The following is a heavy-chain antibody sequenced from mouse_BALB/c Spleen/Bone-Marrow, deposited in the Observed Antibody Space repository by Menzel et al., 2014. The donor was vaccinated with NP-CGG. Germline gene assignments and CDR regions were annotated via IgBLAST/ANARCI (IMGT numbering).Heavy chain of an antibody. CDR1: GFSLTSYG. CDR3: ARVLEGFAY. V-gene: IGHV2-9*02. J-gene: IGHJ3*01. CDR2: IWAGGST. Sequence: QVQLKESGPGLVAPSQSLSITCTVSGFSLTSYGVHWVRQPPGKGLEWLGVIWAGGSTNYNSALMSRLSISKDNSKSQVFLKTNSLQTDDTAMYYCARVLEGFAYWGQGTLVTVSA.